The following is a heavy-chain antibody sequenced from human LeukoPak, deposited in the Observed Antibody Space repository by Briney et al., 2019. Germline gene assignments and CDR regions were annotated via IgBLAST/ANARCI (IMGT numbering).Heavy chain of an antibody. CDR3: ARDGGITIFGVVTQPYYYYYMDV. J-gene: IGHJ6*03. D-gene: IGHD3-3*01. Sequence: GGSLRLSCAATGFTVSSSYMNWVRQAPGKGLEWVSVIYSTRTTYYADSVKGRFTISRDNSKNTVYLQMNSLRADDTAVYYCARDGGITIFGVVTQPYYYYYMDVWGKGTTVTVSS. CDR1: GFTVSSSY. V-gene: IGHV3-53*01. CDR2: IYSTRTT.